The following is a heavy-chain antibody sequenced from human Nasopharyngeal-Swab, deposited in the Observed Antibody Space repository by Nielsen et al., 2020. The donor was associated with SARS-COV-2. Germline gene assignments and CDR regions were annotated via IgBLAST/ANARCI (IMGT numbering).Heavy chain of an antibody. Sequence: WIRQPPGKGLEWVGRIKSKTDGGTTDYAAPVKGRFTISRDDSKNTRDLQMNSLKTEDTAVYYCTTVDYWGQGTLVTVSS. V-gene: IGHV3-15*01. J-gene: IGHJ4*02. CDR2: IKSKTDGGTT. CDR3: TTVDY.